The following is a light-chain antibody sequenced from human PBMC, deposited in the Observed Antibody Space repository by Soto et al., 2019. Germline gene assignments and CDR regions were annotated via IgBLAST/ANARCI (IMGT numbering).Light chain of an antibody. CDR2: DVN. V-gene: IGLV2-23*02. CDR3: CSYAGPSTRYV. Sequence: QSVLTQPASVSGSPGQSITISCTGTSRDVGNYDLVSWYQHHPGKAPELIIYDVNKRPSGVSTRFSGSKSGNTASLTISGLQAEDEADYYCCSYAGPSTRYVFGTGTQLTVL. J-gene: IGLJ1*01. CDR1: SRDVGNYDL.